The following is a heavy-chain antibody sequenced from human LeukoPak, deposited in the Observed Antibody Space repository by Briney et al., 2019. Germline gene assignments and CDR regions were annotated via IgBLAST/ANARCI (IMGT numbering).Heavy chain of an antibody. CDR3: ARHLVGGEDY. D-gene: IGHD1-26*01. CDR1: GYSISSGYY. J-gene: IGHJ4*02. V-gene: IGHV4-38-2*02. CDR2: IYHSGST. Sequence: SETLSLTCTVSGYSISSGYYWGWIRQPPGKGLEWIGSIYHSGSTYYNPSLKSRVTISVDTSKNQFSLKLSSVTAADTAVYYCARHLVGGEDYWGQGTLVTVSS.